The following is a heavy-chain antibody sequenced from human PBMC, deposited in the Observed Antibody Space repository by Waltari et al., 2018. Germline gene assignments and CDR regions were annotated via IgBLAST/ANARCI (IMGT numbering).Heavy chain of an antibody. CDR3: ARAGETYYDILTGYYGRHTWFDP. Sequence: QVQLVQSGAEVKKPGASVKVSCKASGYPFTSYYMHSVRQAPGQGLEWTGIINPSGGSTSYAQKFQGRVTMTRDTSTSTVYMELSSLRSEDTAVYYCARAGETYYDILTGYYGRHTWFDPWGQGTLVTVSS. D-gene: IGHD3-9*01. CDR2: INPSGGST. CDR1: GYPFTSYY. V-gene: IGHV1-46*01. J-gene: IGHJ5*02.